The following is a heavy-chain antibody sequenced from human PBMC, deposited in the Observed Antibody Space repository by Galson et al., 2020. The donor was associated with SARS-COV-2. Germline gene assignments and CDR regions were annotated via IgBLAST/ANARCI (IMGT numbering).Heavy chain of an antibody. CDR2: IYYSGST. Sequence: ETSETLSLTCTVSDGSISSGGYYWRWIRQHPGKGLEWIGYIYYSGSTYYNPSLKSRVTISVDTSKNQFSLKLSSVTAADTAVYYCARLRFLEWLQETYGMDVWGQGTTVTVSS. CDR1: DGSISSGGYY. CDR3: ARLRFLEWLQETYGMDV. V-gene: IGHV4-31*03. D-gene: IGHD3-3*01. J-gene: IGHJ6*02.